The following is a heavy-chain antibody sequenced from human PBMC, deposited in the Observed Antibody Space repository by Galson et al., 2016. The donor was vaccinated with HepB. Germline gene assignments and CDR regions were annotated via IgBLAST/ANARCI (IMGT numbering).Heavy chain of an antibody. Sequence: SLRLSCAASGLIFNHFGMHWVRQAPGKGLEWVARVSFDGSNTSSADSVKGRLSISRDSSKNTLNLQMNSLRSEDTASYYCAKDLPGTMSFDYWGQGTLVTVSS. V-gene: IGHV3-30*18. CDR3: AKDLPGTMSFDY. CDR2: VSFDGSNT. CDR1: GLIFNHFG. J-gene: IGHJ4*02. D-gene: IGHD1-14*01.